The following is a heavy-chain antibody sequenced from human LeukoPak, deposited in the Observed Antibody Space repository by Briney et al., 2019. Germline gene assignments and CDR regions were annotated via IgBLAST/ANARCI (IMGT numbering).Heavy chain of an antibody. D-gene: IGHD3-10*01. J-gene: IGHJ4*02. CDR1: GFTFSDYY. V-gene: IGHV3-11*04. CDR3: ARALPHYYGSGTQNDY. CDR2: ISSSGSTI. Sequence: GGSLRLSCAASGFTFSDYYMSWIRQAPGKGLEWVSYISSSGSTIYYADSVKGRFTISRDNAKNSLYLQMNSLRAEDTAVYYCARALPHYYGSGTQNDYWGQGTLVTVSS.